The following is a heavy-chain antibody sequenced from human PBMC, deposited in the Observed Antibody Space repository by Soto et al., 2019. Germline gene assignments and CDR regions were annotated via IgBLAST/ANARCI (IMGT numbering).Heavy chain of an antibody. J-gene: IGHJ4*02. D-gene: IGHD3-10*01. V-gene: IGHV1-18*01. Sequence: ASVKVSCKASGYTFTSYGISWVRQAPGQGLEWMGWISAYNGNTNYAQKLQGRVTMTTDTSTSTAYMELRSLRSDDTAVYYCARVLGTVRGVIIYPPDFDYWGQGTLVTVPQ. CDR3: ARVLGTVRGVIIYPPDFDY. CDR2: ISAYNGNT. CDR1: GYTFTSYG.